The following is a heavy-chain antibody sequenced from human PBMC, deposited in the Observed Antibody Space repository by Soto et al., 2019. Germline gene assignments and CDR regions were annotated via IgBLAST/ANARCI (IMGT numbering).Heavy chain of an antibody. D-gene: IGHD3-3*01. CDR3: ARLTLLQLPVTIFGVVPYGMDV. J-gene: IGHJ6*02. CDR1: GGSLRCSSFY. CDR2: IYYSRTT. Sequence: TVPGGSLRCSSFYWGLILQPPGKGVGGSGSIYYSRTTYYNPPLKSRVTISVDTSTNLFSLKLSSVTAADPAVYYCARLTLLQLPVTIFGVVPYGMDVWGQGTTVTVSS. V-gene: IGHV4-39*01.